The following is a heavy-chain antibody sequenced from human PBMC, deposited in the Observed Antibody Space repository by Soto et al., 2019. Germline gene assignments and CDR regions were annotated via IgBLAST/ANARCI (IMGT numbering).Heavy chain of an antibody. V-gene: IGHV3-11*01. J-gene: IGHJ6*02. D-gene: IGHD6-19*01. CDR2: ISSSGSTI. CDR1: GFTFSDYY. Sequence: PGGSLRLSCAASGFTFSDYYMSWIRQAPGKGLEWVSYISSSGSTIYYADSVKGRFTISRDNAKNSLYLQMNSLRAEDTAVYYCARAQVRGSSGWLGYYYYGMDVWGQGTTVTVSS. CDR3: ARAQVRGSSGWLGYYYYGMDV.